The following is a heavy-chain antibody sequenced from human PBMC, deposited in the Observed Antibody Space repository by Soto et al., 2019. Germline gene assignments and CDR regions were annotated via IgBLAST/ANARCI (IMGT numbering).Heavy chain of an antibody. CDR1: GYTFTSYG. J-gene: IGHJ4*02. CDR2: ISAYNGNT. D-gene: IGHD6-19*01. CDR3: ARDDWEVAGTLSFDY. Sequence: ASVKVSCKASGYTFTSYGISWVRQAPGQGLEWMGWISAYNGNTNYAQKLQGRVTMTTDTSTSTAYMELRSLRSDDTAVYYCARDDWEVAGTLSFDYWGQGTLVTVSS. V-gene: IGHV1-18*01.